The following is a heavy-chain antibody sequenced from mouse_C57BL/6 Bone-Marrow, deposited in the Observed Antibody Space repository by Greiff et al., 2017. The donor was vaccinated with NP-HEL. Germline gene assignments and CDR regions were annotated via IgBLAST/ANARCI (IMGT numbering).Heavy chain of an antibody. V-gene: IGHV2-2*01. Sequence: VQLQQSGPGLVQPSQSLSITCTVSGFSLTSYGVHWVRQSPGKGLEWLGVIWSGGSTDYNAAFIARLSISKDNAKSQVFFKMNSLQAEDTAIYYCARNLRSYYHYFDYWGQGTTLTVSA. D-gene: IGHD1-1*01. CDR3: ARNLRSYYHYFDY. J-gene: IGHJ2*01. CDR2: IWSGGST. CDR1: GFSLTSYG.